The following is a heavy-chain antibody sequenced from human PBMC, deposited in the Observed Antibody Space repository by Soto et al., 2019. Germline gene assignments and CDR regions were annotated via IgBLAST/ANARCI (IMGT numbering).Heavy chain of an antibody. CDR3: AKETHSSGYGSYFDN. CDR2: VYTSGRT. J-gene: IGHJ4*02. Sequence: EVQLVESGGDLIQPGGSLRLSCAASGFTVTNSYMAWVRQAPGKGLEWVSVVYTSGRTYHADSVKGRFTVSRDNSKNTLYLQMNSLRAEDTAVYYCAKETHSSGYGSYFDNWGQGTLVTVSS. D-gene: IGHD3-22*01. CDR1: GFTVTNSY. V-gene: IGHV3-66*03.